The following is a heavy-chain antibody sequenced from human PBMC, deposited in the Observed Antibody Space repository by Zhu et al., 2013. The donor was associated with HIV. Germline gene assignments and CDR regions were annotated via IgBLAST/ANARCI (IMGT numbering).Heavy chain of an antibody. CDR2: IIPIFGTA. J-gene: IGHJ6*02. CDR1: GGTFSSYT. CDR3: ARARXTYYYDSRKVAHGMDV. D-gene: IGHD3-22*01. V-gene: IGHV1-69*06. Sequence: QVQLVQSGAEVKKPGSSVKVSCKASGGTFSSYTISWVRQAPGQGLEWMGGIIPIFGTANYAQKFQGRVTITADKSTSTAYMALSSLRSEDTAVYYCARARXTYYYDSRKVAHGMDVWGQGTTVTVSS.